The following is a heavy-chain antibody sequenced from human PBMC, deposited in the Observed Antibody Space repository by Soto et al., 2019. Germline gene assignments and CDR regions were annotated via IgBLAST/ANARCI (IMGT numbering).Heavy chain of an antibody. V-gene: IGHV4-30-4*01. CDR1: GGSISSGDYY. D-gene: IGHD5-12*01. Sequence: SETLSLTCTVSGGSISSGDYYWSWIRQPPGKGLEWIGYIYYSGSTYYNPSLKSRVTISVDTSKNQFSLKLSSVTAADTAVYYCARDRSPNIVATISTYGMDVWGQGTTVTVSS. CDR2: IYYSGST. J-gene: IGHJ6*02. CDR3: ARDRSPNIVATISTYGMDV.